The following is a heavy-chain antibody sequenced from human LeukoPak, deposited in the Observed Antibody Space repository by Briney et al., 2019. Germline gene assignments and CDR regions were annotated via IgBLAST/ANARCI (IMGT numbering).Heavy chain of an antibody. Sequence: SVKVSCKASGGTFSSYAISWVRQAPGQGLEWMGGIIPIFGTANYAQKFQGRVTITADESTSTAYMELSSLRSEDTAVYYCARDRSGYSYEGDPLFDYWGQGTLVTVSS. J-gene: IGHJ4*02. CDR3: ARDRSGYSYEGDPLFDY. V-gene: IGHV1-69*13. CDR1: GGTFSSYA. D-gene: IGHD5-18*01. CDR2: IIPIFGTA.